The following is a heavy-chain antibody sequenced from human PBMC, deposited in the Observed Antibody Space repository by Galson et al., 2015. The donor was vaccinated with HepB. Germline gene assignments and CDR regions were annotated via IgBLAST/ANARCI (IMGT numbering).Heavy chain of an antibody. CDR2: ISSSSSYI. CDR1: GFTFSSYS. V-gene: IGHV3-21*04. D-gene: IGHD2-15*01. J-gene: IGHJ6*02. CDR3: ARDGAMVVAAFDNSPPNYYYYYGMYV. Sequence: SLRLSCAASGFTFSSYSMNWVRQAPGKGLEWVSSISSSSSYIYYADSVKGRFTISRDNAKNSLYLQMNSLRVEDTAVYYCARDGAMVVAAFDNSPPNYYYYYGMYVWGQGTTVTVSS.